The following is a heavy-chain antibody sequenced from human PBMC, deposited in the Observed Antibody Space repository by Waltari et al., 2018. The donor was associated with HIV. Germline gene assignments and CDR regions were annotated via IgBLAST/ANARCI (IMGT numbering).Heavy chain of an antibody. CDR1: GFTFNIYG. CDR3: AKDQGRYYFGMDV. D-gene: IGHD3-16*01. Sequence: QVQLVESGGGVVQPGRSLRLSCAASGFTFNIYGMHWVRQAPGKGLEWVAGILYDGSQRYYADSVKGRFIISRDNSKNMLYLQMNSLRVEDTATYYCAKDQGRYYFGMDVWGQGTTVTVSS. V-gene: IGHV3-30*18. J-gene: IGHJ6*02. CDR2: ILYDGSQR.